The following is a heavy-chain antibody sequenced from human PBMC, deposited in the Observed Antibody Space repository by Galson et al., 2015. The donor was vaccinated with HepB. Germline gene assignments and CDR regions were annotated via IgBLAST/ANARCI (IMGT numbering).Heavy chain of an antibody. Sequence: SVKVSCKASGYTFTSYYMHWVRQAPGQGLEWMGIINPSGGSTSYAQKLQGRVTMTRDTPTSTVYMELSSLRSEDTAVYYCARDAAAGLYYFDYWGQGTLVTVSS. CDR2: INPSGGST. V-gene: IGHV1-46*04. J-gene: IGHJ4*02. CDR3: ARDAAAGLYYFDY. CDR1: GYTFTSYY. D-gene: IGHD6-13*01.